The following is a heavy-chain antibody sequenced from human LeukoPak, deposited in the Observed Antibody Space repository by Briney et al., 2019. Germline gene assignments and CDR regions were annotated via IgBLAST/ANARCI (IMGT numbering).Heavy chain of an antibody. D-gene: IGHD1-26*01. CDR2: ISGSGGDT. CDR3: AKDVGKWESLHFFDY. V-gene: IGHV3-23*01. J-gene: IGHJ4*02. Sequence: PGGSLRLSCAASGFTFSNFPMTWVRRAPGKGLESFSSISGSGGDTYYADSVTGRFTISRDNSRNTLYLQMNSLRGDDTAVYYCAKDVGKWESLHFFDYWGQGTLVTVSS. CDR1: GFTFSNFP.